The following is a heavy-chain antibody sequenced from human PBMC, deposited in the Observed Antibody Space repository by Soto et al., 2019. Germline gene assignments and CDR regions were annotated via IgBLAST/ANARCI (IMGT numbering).Heavy chain of an antibody. J-gene: IGHJ4*02. CDR1: GYTFTSYG. V-gene: IGHV1-18*01. CDR2: ISAYNGNT. D-gene: IGHD3-9*01. CDR3: ARAPFYDILTGYPVPLYFDY. Sequence: ASVKVSCKASGYTFTSYGISWVRQAPGQGLEWMGWISAYNGNTNYAQKLQGRVTMTTDASTSTAYMELRSLRSNDTAVYYCARAPFYDILTGYPVPLYFDYWGQGTLVTVSS.